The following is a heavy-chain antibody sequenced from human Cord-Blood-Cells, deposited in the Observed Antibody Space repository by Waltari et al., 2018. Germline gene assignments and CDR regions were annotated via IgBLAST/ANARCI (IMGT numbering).Heavy chain of an antibody. CDR1: GYSISSGYY. V-gene: IGHV4-38-2*02. CDR3: ARDFWSGYYLDY. J-gene: IGHJ4*02. D-gene: IGHD3-3*01. CDR2: IYHSGSN. Sequence: QVQLQESGPGLVKPSETLSLTCAVSGYSISSGYYWGWIRQPPGKGLEWIGSIYHSGSNYATPPLKNRVNISVNTSTNQFSLKRCSVTAADTAVYYGARDFWSGYYLDYWGQGTLVTVSS.